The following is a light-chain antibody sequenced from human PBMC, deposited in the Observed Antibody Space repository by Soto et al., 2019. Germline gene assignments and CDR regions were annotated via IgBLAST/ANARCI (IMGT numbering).Light chain of an antibody. V-gene: IGKV1-5*01. Sequence: DIQMTQSPSTLSAYVGDRVTITCRASQSIRSYLAWYQQKPGKAPKLLIYDASSLESGVPSRFSGSGSGAEFTLTISSLQPDDFATYYCQQYNTYATFGQGTKVDLK. CDR2: DAS. CDR3: QQYNTYAT. J-gene: IGKJ1*01. CDR1: QSIRSY.